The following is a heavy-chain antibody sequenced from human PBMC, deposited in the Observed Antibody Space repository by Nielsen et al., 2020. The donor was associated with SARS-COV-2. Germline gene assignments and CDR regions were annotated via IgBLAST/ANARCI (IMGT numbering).Heavy chain of an antibody. CDR3: ASRYCSSTSCYRSNGMDV. V-gene: IGHV1-3*01. J-gene: IGHJ6*02. CDR2: INAGNGNT. D-gene: IGHD2-2*01. Sequence: WVRQAPGQRLEWMGWINAGNGNTKYLQKFQGRVTITRDTSASTAYMELSSLRSEDTAVYYCASRYCSSTSCYRSNGMDVWGQGTTVTVSS.